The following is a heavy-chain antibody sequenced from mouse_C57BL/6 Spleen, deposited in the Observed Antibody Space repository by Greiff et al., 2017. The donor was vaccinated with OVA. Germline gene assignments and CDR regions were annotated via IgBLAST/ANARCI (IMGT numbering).Heavy chain of an antibody. D-gene: IGHD2-1*01. Sequence: QVQLPPSGPGLWQPSHSLSITCTVSGFSLTSYGVHWVRQSPGKGLEWLGVIWSGGSTDYNAAFISRLSISKDNSKSQVFFKMNSLQADDTAIYYCARNYPSLYYGNGGYAMDYWGQGTSVTVSS. CDR2: IWSGGST. CDR3: ARNYPSLYYGNGGYAMDY. CDR1: GFSLTSYG. J-gene: IGHJ4*01. V-gene: IGHV2-2*01.